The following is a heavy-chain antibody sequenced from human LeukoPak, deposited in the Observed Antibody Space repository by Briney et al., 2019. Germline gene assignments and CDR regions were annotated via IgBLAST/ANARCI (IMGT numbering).Heavy chain of an antibody. Sequence: PGGSLRLSCATSGFTFSSYWMHWVRQVPGKGLVWVSRVNTDGSSTTYAESVKGRFTISRDNDKNTLFLQMNSLRAERTAVHYCASHRSGSYYNGIDYWGQGTLVTVSS. CDR3: ASHRSGSYYNGIDY. J-gene: IGHJ4*02. D-gene: IGHD3-10*01. V-gene: IGHV3-74*03. CDR2: VNTDGSST. CDR1: GFTFSSYW.